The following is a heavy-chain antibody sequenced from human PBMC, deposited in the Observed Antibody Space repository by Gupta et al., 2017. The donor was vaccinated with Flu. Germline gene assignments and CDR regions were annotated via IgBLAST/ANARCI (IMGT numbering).Heavy chain of an antibody. Sequence: EVQLVESGGGLVKPGGSLRLSCAASGFTFSSYSMNWVRQAPGKGLEWVSSISSSSSYIYYADSGKGRFTISRDNAKNSLYLQMNSLRAEDTAVYYCARDRGYSYGPFDYWGQGTLVTVSS. CDR1: GFTFSSYS. V-gene: IGHV3-21*01. CDR3: ARDRGYSYGPFDY. D-gene: IGHD5-18*01. CDR2: ISSSSSYI. J-gene: IGHJ4*02.